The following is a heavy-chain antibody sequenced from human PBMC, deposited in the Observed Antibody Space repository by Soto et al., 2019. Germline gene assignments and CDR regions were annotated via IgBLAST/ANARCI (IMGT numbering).Heavy chain of an antibody. CDR3: VHIGMVHTIMRGKYFNY. D-gene: IGHD3-16*01. J-gene: IGHJ4*02. Sequence: SGPTLVNPTQTLTLTCTFSAFSLSTNGVGVGWIRQPPGKPLELLAVIYWNEDKRYSRSLKSRLSITKDTSKNQVVLTMTTMDLVDIATYYCVHIGMVHTIMRGKYFNYWGPGILVTVSS. CDR1: AFSLSTNGVG. V-gene: IGHV2-5*01. CDR2: IYWNEDK.